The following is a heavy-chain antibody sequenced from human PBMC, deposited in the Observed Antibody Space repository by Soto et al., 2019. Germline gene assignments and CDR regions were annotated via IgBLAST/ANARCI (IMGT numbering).Heavy chain of an antibody. V-gene: IGHV4-59*01. CDR2: IYYSGST. CDR1: GGSISSYY. Sequence: SETLSLTCIVSGGSISSYYWSWIRQPPGKELEWIGYIYYSGSTKYNPSLKSRVTISVDTSENQFSLKLSSVTAADTAVYYCARDRCSNGWLDFWGQGTLVTVSS. D-gene: IGHD6-19*01. J-gene: IGHJ4*02. CDR3: ARDRCSNGWLDF.